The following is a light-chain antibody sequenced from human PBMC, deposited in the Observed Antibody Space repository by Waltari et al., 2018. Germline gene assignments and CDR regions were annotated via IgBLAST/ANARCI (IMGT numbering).Light chain of an antibody. V-gene: IGKV1-9*01. J-gene: IGKJ4*01. CDR3: QQLKSYPIT. CDR1: QVILGY. Sequence: THLTQHPSSLTSSVGYRVTISCRTSQVILGYLSWYHQKPGKAPKLLIYAASTLQSGVPSRFSGSGSGMDFNITISNLQPEDFATYYCQQLKSYPITFGGGTKVEIK. CDR2: AAS.